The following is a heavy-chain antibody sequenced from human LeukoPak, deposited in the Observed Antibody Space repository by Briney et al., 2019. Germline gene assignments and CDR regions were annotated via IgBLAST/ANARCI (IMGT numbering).Heavy chain of an antibody. Sequence: SQTLSLTCTVSGVSISSGGYCWSWIRQHPGKGLEWIGYIYYRGNTYYNPSLNSRVTMSVDTSKNRFSLKLSSVTAADTAVYFCARGGNSAYYPFDFWGQGTLVTVSS. CDR3: ARGGNSAYYPFDF. V-gene: IGHV4-31*03. CDR2: IYYRGNT. D-gene: IGHD3-22*01. CDR1: GVSISSGGYC. J-gene: IGHJ4*02.